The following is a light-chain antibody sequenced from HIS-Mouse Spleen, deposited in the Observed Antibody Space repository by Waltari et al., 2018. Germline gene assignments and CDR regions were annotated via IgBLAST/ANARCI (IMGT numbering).Light chain of an antibody. CDR1: ALPKKY. CDR2: EDS. V-gene: IGLV3-10*01. J-gene: IGLJ2*01. Sequence: SYELTQPPSVSVSPGQTARITCSGDALPKKYAYWYQQKSGQAHVLVIYEDSKRTSGIPERFSGASSGTMATWTISGAQVEDEADYYCYSTDSSGNHRVFGGGTKLTVL. CDR3: YSTDSSGNHRV.